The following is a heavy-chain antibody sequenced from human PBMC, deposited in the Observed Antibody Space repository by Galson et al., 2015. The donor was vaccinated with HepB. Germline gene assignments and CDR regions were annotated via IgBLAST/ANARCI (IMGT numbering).Heavy chain of an antibody. J-gene: IGHJ3*02. V-gene: IGHV5-51*01. D-gene: IGHD6-19*01. CDR1: GYSFTTYW. CDR3: AVDDLWLEGPSDPFDI. Sequence: QSGAEVKKPGESLKISCKGSGYSFTTYWIGWVRQMPGKGLEWMGIIYPGDSDTRYSPSFQGHVTISADKSINTAYLQWSSLKASDTAMYYCAVDDLWLEGPSDPFDIWGQGTMVTVSS. CDR2: IYPGDSDT.